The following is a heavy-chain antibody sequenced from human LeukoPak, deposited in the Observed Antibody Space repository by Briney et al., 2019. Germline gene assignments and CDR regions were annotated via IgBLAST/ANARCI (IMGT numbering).Heavy chain of an antibody. V-gene: IGHV3-23*01. CDR2: ISGSGGST. J-gene: IGHJ4*02. CDR1: GFTFSSYA. CDR3: AKLVDDSSGYYYPYYFDY. D-gene: IGHD3-22*01. Sequence: GGSLRLSCAASGFTFSSYAMGWVRQAPGKGLEWVSAISGSGGSTYYADSVKGRFTISRDNSKNTLYLQMNSLRAEDTAVYYCAKLVDDSSGYYYPYYFDYWGQGTLVTVSS.